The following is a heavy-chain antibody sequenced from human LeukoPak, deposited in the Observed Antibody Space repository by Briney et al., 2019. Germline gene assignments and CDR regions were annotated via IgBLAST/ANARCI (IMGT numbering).Heavy chain of an antibody. CDR1: GFTFSSYS. CDR2: ISSSSSYI. V-gene: IGHV3-21*01. Sequence: GGSLRLSCAASGFTFSSYSMNWVRQAPGKGLEWVSSISSSSSYIYYADSVKGRFTISRDNAKNSLYLQMNSLRAEDTAVYYCARAAVRTNAFDTWGQGTMVTVSS. D-gene: IGHD4/OR15-4a*01. J-gene: IGHJ3*02. CDR3: ARAAVRTNAFDT.